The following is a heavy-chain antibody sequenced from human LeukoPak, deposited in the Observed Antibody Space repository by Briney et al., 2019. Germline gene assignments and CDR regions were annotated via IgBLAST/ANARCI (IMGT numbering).Heavy chain of an antibody. D-gene: IGHD4-17*01. J-gene: IGHJ4*02. CDR1: RGSISSGGHY. CDR3: ARVSFTYGPQDS. V-gene: IGHV4-31*03. Sequence: PSETLSLTCNVSRGSISSGGHYWSWIRQRPGKGLEWMGYTYFTGSTYYNPSFQSRLIISADTSMTQFSLRLRSVTAADTAVYYCARVSFTYGPQDSWGPGILVTVSS. CDR2: TYFTGST.